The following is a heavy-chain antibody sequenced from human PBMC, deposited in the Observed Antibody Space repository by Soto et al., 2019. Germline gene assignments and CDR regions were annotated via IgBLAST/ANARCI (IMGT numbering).Heavy chain of an antibody. CDR2: IYPGDSDT. Sequence: GESLKISCKGSGYSFTSYWIGWVRQMPGKGLEWMGIIYPGDSDTRYSPSFQGQVTIPADKSISTAYLQWSSLKASDTAMYYCARLITSGGSYGDAFDIWGQGTMVTVSS. CDR1: GYSFTSYW. D-gene: IGHD1-26*01. V-gene: IGHV5-51*01. J-gene: IGHJ3*02. CDR3: ARLITSGGSYGDAFDI.